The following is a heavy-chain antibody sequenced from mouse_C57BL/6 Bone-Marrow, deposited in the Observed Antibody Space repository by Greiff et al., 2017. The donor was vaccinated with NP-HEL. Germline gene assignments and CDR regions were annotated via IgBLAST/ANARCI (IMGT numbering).Heavy chain of an antibody. V-gene: IGHV1-22*01. J-gene: IGHJ2*01. D-gene: IGHD1-1*01. Sequence: EVKLQESGPELVKPGASVKMSCKASGYTFTDYNMHWVKQSHGKSLEWIGYINPNNGGTSYNQKFKGKATLTVNKSSSTAYMALRSLTSEDSAVYYCAREDNYYGSSYDYWGQGTTLTVSS. CDR2: INPNNGGT. CDR3: AREDNYYGSSYDY. CDR1: GYTFTDYN.